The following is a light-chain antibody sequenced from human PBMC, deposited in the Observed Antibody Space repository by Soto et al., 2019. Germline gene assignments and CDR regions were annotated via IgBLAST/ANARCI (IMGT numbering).Light chain of an antibody. V-gene: IGLV2-11*01. CDR1: SSDVGGYNY. CDR2: DVS. J-gene: IGLJ1*01. Sequence: QSALPQPRSVSVSPGQSVTISCTGTSSDVGGYNYVSWYQQHPGKAPKLMIYDVSKRPSGVPDRFSGSKSGNTASLTISGLQAEDESDYYCCSYAGSYTNYVCGTGTKVTVL. CDR3: CSYAGSYTNYV.